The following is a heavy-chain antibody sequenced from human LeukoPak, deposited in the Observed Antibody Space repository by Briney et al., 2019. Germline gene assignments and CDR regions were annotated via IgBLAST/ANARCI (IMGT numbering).Heavy chain of an antibody. Sequence: GGSLRLSCAASGFTFSDAWMNWVRQAPGKGLEWVGRIKRKTDGGTTDYAAPVKGRFTILRDDSKNTLYLQMNSLKTEDTAVYYCTTGNWGPYWGQGTLVTVSS. CDR3: TTGNWGPY. CDR2: IKRKTDGGTT. J-gene: IGHJ4*02. CDR1: GFTFSDAW. V-gene: IGHV3-15*07. D-gene: IGHD7-27*01.